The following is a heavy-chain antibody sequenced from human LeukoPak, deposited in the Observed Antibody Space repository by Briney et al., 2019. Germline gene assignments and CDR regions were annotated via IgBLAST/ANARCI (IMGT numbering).Heavy chain of an antibody. J-gene: IGHJ4*02. CDR2: INTNTGNP. D-gene: IGHD2-15*01. V-gene: IGHV7-4-1*02. CDR3: ARLDHCSGGSCYHY. CDR1: GYTFTNYA. Sequence: ASVKVSCKASGYTFTNYAMTWVRQAPGQGLEWMGWINTNTGNPTYAQGFTGRFVFSLDTSVSTAYLQISSLKAEDTAVYYCARLDHCSGGSCYHYWGQGTLVTVSS.